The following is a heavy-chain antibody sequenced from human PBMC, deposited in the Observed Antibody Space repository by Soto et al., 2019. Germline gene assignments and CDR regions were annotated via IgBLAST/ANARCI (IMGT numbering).Heavy chain of an antibody. CDR2: ISYDGFNN. J-gene: IGHJ4*02. Sequence: GGSLRLSCEVSGFTFRRFNMYWVLQAPGKGLEWVAFISYDGFNNYYGDSVKGRFTTSRDNSKNTLYLQMNSLRVEDTAVYYCVYYLGEFSPDIHAYRGRRTLVTVSA. CDR1: GFTFRRFN. V-gene: IGHV3-30-3*01. CDR3: VYYLGEFSPDIHAY. D-gene: IGHD3-16*01.